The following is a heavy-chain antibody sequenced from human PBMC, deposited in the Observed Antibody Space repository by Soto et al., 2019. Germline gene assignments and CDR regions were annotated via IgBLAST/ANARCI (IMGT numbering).Heavy chain of an antibody. J-gene: IGHJ6*02. CDR2: ISPYSGKT. Sequence: QVQLVQSGDEVRKPGSSVKVSCKASGYIFVNYGIAWVRQAPGQGLEWMGWISPYSGKTHYASKVQGRLTMTTDTSTSTAYMDRGSLTSDGTAVYYCAMVDNYVTPTPQDVGGQGTTVTVSS. CDR1: GYIFVNYG. D-gene: IGHD3-16*01. CDR3: AMVDNYVTPTPQDV. V-gene: IGHV1-18*01.